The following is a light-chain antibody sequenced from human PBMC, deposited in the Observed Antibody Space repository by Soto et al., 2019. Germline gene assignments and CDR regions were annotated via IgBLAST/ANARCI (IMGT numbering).Light chain of an antibody. J-gene: IGKJ1*01. Sequence: EIVMTQSPATLSLSPRARATLSCRANQHVSSDLAWYHQKPGQAPRLLIYGASTRATGIPARFSGSGSGTDFTLTIGRLEPEDLAVYYCQQYDSSPRTFGQGTKVDIK. CDR2: GAS. CDR3: QQYDSSPRT. CDR1: QHVSSD. V-gene: IGKV3-15*01.